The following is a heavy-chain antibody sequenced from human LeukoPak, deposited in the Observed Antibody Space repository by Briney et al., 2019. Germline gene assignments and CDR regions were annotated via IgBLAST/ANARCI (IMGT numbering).Heavy chain of an antibody. Sequence: GGSVRLSCAASGFTFSSYGMHWVRQAPGKGLEWVSAISCGGSTYYADSVKGRFTISRDNSKNTLYLQMNSLRAEDTAVYYCAKDQGALGIAVAGTGDYWGQGTLVIVSS. V-gene: IGHV3-23*01. D-gene: IGHD6-19*01. CDR3: AKDQGALGIAVAGTGDY. CDR1: GFTFSSYG. CDR2: ISCGGST. J-gene: IGHJ4*02.